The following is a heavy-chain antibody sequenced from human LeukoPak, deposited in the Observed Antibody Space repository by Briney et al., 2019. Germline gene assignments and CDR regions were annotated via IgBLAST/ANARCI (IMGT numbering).Heavy chain of an antibody. CDR1: GGSISSSSYS. D-gene: IGHD3-3*01. V-gene: IGHV4-39*07. CDR2: IYYSGST. J-gene: IGHJ6*03. Sequence: ASETLSLTCTVSGGSISSSSYSWGWIRQPPGKGLEWIGSIYYSGSTYCNPSLKSRVTISVDTSKNQFSLKLSSVTAADTAVYYCARMSSYYFWSGLPKEYYYYYMDVWGKGTTVTVSS. CDR3: ARMSSYYFWSGLPKEYYYYYMDV.